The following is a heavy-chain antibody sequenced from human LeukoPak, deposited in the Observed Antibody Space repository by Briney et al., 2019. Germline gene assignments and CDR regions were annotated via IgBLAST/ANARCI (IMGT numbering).Heavy chain of an antibody. CDR3: ARVPDYYGMDV. CDR1: GGSISSGGYY. J-gene: IGHJ6*02. Sequence: PSETLSPTCTVSGGSISSGGYYWSWIRQHPGKGLEWIGYIYYSGSTYYNPSLKSRVTISVDTSKNQFSLKLSSVTAADTAVYYCARVPDYYGMDVWGQGTTVTVSS. V-gene: IGHV4-31*03. CDR2: IYYSGST.